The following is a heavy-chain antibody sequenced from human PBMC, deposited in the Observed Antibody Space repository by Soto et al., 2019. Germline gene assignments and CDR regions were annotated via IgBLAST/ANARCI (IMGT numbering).Heavy chain of an antibody. CDR1: GFTFDDYG. D-gene: IGHD3-22*01. CDR2: INWNGGST. J-gene: IGHJ4*02. V-gene: IGHV3-20*04. CDR3: ARDPHPSSEFDY. Sequence: GGSLRLSCAASGFTFDDYGMSWVRHAPGKGLEWVSGINWNGGSTGYADSVKGRFTISRDNAKNSLYLQMNSLRAEDTALYYCARDPHPSSEFDYWGQGTLVTVSS.